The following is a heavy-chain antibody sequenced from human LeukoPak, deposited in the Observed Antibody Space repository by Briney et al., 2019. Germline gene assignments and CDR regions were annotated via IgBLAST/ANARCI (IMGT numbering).Heavy chain of an antibody. J-gene: IGHJ4*02. Sequence: GGSLRLSCAASGFTFSNAWMSWVRQAPGKGLEWVSYISSSGSTIYYADSVKGRFTISRDNAKNSLYLQMNSLRAEDTAVYYCARQNSMVYCSGGSCPFDYWGQGTLVTVSS. CDR2: ISSSGSTI. D-gene: IGHD2-15*01. CDR1: GFTFSNAW. V-gene: IGHV3-11*04. CDR3: ARQNSMVYCSGGSCPFDY.